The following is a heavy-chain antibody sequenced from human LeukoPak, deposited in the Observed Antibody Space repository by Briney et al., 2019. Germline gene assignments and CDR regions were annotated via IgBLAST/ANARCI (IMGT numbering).Heavy chain of an antibody. CDR2: ISAYNGNT. D-gene: IGHD3-10*01. V-gene: IGHV1-18*01. Sequence: ASVKVSCKASGYTFTSYGISWVRQAPGQGLEWMGWISAYNGNTNYAQKLQGRVTMATDTSTSTAYMELRSLRSDDTAVYYCARDRASGHPFDYWGQGTLVTVSS. CDR1: GYTFTSYG. J-gene: IGHJ4*02. CDR3: ARDRASGHPFDY.